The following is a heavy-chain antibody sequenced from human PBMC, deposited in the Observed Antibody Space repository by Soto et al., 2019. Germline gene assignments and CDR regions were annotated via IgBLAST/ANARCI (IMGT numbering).Heavy chain of an antibody. CDR2: IDPSDSYT. CDR1: GYTFTGHW. V-gene: IGHV5-10-1*01. D-gene: IGHD5-12*01. Sequence: GESLKISCQGSGYTFTGHWISWVRQMPGKGLEWMGRIDPSDSYTDYSPTVQGHVTMSADKSISTAYLQWSSLQASDTAVYYCTRHTGDDSRLDYWGQGTLVTVSS. J-gene: IGHJ4*02. CDR3: TRHTGDDSRLDY.